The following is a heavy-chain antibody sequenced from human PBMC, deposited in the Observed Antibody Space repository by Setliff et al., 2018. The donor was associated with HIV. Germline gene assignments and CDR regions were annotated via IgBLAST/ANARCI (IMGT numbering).Heavy chain of an antibody. V-gene: IGHV1-2*06. D-gene: IGHD4-17*01. CDR2: INPNTGGT. Sequence: ASVKVSCKTSGYTFTGYFLHWVRQAPGQGLEWMGRINPNTGGTNYAQKFQGRVTMTRGTSISTAYMELSRLRSDDTAVYYCASSYGDRGFFDYWGQGTLVTVSS. CDR3: ASSYGDRGFFDY. CDR1: GYTFTGYF. J-gene: IGHJ4*02.